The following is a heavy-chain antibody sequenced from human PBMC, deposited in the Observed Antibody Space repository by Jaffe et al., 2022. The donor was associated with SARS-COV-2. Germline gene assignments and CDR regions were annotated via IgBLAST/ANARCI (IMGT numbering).Heavy chain of an antibody. V-gene: IGHV3-30-3*01. CDR2: ISYDGSNK. Sequence: QVQLVESGGGVVQPGRSLRLSCAASGFTFSSYAMHWVRQAPGKGLEWVAVISYDGSNKYYADSVKGRFTISRDNSKNTLYLQMNSLRAEDTAVYYCARDKMATIPYRSYYFDYWGQGTLVTVSS. J-gene: IGHJ4*02. CDR1: GFTFSSYA. CDR3: ARDKMATIPYRSYYFDY. D-gene: IGHD5-12*01.